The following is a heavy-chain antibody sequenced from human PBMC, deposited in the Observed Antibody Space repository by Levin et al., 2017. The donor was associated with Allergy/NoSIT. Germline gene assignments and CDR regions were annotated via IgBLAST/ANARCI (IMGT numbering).Heavy chain of an antibody. J-gene: IGHJ4*02. CDR1: GFTFSSYA. Sequence: HPGGSLRLSCAASGFTFSSYAMSWVRQAPGKGLEWVSTISGSGGSTYYADSVKGRFTISRDNSKNMLYLQMNSLRGEDTAVYYCAKVVGATPVYWGQGTLVTVSS. CDR2: ISGSGGST. CDR3: AKVVGATPVY. D-gene: IGHD2-15*01. V-gene: IGHV3-23*01.